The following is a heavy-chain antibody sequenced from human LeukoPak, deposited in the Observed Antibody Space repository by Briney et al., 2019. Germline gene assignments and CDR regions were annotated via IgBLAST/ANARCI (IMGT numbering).Heavy chain of an antibody. CDR1: GFTCSSYS. V-gene: IGHV3-48*01. Sequence: PGGSLRRSCAASGFTCSSYSMNWVRQAPGKGLEWLSYISSSSSTIYYADSVKGRFTISRDNAKNSLYLQMNSLRAEDTAVYYCARRSSSKDYRGQGTLVTVSS. CDR3: ARRSSSKDY. CDR2: ISSSSSTI. J-gene: IGHJ4*02. D-gene: IGHD6-6*01.